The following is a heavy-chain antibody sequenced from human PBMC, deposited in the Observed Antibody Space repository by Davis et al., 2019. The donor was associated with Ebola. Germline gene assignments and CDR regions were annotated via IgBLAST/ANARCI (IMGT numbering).Heavy chain of an antibody. CDR2: INRDGSST. Sequence: HTGGSLRLSCAASEFTFSYYWMHWVRHAPGKGLVWVSRINRDGSSTSYADSVKGRFTISRDNAKNTLYLQMNSLRAEDTAVYYCARGPSFLVSWGQGTLVTVSS. V-gene: IGHV3-74*01. CDR3: ARGPSFLVS. J-gene: IGHJ4*02. D-gene: IGHD2/OR15-2a*01. CDR1: EFTFSYYW.